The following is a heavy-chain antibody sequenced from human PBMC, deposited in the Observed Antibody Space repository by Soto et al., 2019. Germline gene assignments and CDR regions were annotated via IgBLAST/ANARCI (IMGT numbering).Heavy chain of an antibody. J-gene: IGHJ4*02. CDR2: IHSSGPT. D-gene: IGHD6-13*01. V-gene: IGHV4-59*01. CDR3: AAGEASSRNLAPYYLDF. CDR1: GGSMRNYF. Sequence: SETLSLTCTVSGGSMRNYFWTWIRQPPGKGLEWIGYIHSSGPTSFFPPYNPPLRSRVTISEDTSKNQFSLKLLSVTTADTAVYFCAAGEASSRNLAPYYLDFWGQGTLVTVSS.